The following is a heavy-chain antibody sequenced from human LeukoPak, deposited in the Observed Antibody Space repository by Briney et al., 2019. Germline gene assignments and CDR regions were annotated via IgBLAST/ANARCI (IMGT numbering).Heavy chain of an antibody. J-gene: IGHJ4*02. CDR3: AKGRVLYSSSSTPFDY. CDR2: ISGSGGTT. CDR1: GFTFSSYA. V-gene: IGHV3-23*01. D-gene: IGHD6-6*01. Sequence: GGSLRLSCAASGFTFSSYAMSWVRQAPGKGLEWVSVISGSGGTTFYADSVKGRFTISRDNSKNTLFLHMNSLTAEDTAVYYCAKGRVLYSSSSTPFDYWGQGTLVIVSS.